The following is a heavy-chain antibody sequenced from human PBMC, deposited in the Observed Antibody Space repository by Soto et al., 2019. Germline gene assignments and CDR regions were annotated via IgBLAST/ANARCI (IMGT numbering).Heavy chain of an antibody. Sequence: PGGSLRLSCAASGFTFSSYAMHWVRQAPGKGLEWVAVISYDGSNKYYADSVKGRFTISRDNSKNTLYLQMNSLRAEDTAVYYCAKGVPGIAVAGTGYLPHRGHGTLVT. J-gene: IGHJ1*01. CDR3: AKGVPGIAVAGTGYLPH. V-gene: IGHV3-30-3*01. CDR1: GFTFSSYA. D-gene: IGHD6-19*01. CDR2: ISYDGSNK.